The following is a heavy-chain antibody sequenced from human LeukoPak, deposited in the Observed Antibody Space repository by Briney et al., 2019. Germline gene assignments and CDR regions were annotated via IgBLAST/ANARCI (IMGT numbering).Heavy chain of an antibody. CDR2: INPNSGGT. Sequence: ASMKVSCKASGYTFTGYYMHWVRQAPGQGLEWMGRINPNSGGTNYAQKFQGRVTMTRDTSISTAYMELSRLRSDDTAVYYCARGYYYGSGSYYPSRDNDYWGQGTLVTVSS. J-gene: IGHJ4*02. V-gene: IGHV1-2*06. CDR1: GYTFTGYY. CDR3: ARGYYYGSGSYYPSRDNDY. D-gene: IGHD3-10*01.